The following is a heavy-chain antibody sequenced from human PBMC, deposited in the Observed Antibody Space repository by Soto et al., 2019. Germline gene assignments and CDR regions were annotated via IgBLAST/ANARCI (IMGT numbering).Heavy chain of an antibody. CDR2: IYYSGSP. Sequence: QVQLQESGPGLVKPSETLSLTCSVSGGSINNYYCSWIRQPPGKGLEWIGYIYYSGSPNYNPSLKSRATISADTSKTQSALNLSSVTAADTAVYYCARAGAATLSDYWGQGTLVTVSS. J-gene: IGHJ4*02. D-gene: IGHD2-15*01. V-gene: IGHV4-59*01. CDR3: ARAGAATLSDY. CDR1: GGSINNYY.